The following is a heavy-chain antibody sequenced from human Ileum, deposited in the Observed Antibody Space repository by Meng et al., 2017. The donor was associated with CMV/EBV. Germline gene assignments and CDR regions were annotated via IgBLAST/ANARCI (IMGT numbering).Heavy chain of an antibody. Sequence: GESLRLSCTASGFTFSSYAMHWVRQAPGKGLEWVAVISYDGSNKYYADSVKGRFTISRDNSKNTLYLQMNSLRAEDTAVYYCARDLLLVRSGWNSDYWGQGTLVTVSS. V-gene: IGHV3-30-3*01. J-gene: IGHJ4*02. CDR3: ARDLLLVRSGWNSDY. D-gene: IGHD6-19*01. CDR2: ISYDGSNK. CDR1: GFTFSSYA.